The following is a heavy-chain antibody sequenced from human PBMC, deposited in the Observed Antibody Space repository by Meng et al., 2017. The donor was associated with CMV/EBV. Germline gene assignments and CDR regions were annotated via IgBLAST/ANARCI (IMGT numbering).Heavy chain of an antibody. CDR2: ISSSGSTI. D-gene: IGHD3-22*01. CDR1: GFSVSSYE. CDR3: AREPAPYDSSGHDGFDV. V-gene: IGHV3-48*03. J-gene: IGHJ3*01. Sequence: GGSLRLSCAASGFSVSSYEVNWVRQAPGKGLEWVSFISSSGSTIHYADSVKGRFTISRDNAKNSLYLQMNSLRAEDTAVYYCAREPAPYDSSGHDGFDVWGRGTMVTVSS.